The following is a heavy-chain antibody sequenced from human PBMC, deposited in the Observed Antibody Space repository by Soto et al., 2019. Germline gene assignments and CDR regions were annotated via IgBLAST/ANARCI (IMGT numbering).Heavy chain of an antibody. CDR3: ARGVLDGVSAYIFQH. D-gene: IGHD3-16*01. CDR1: GGSFSGYY. V-gene: IGHV4-34*01. Sequence: SETLSLTCAVYGGSFSGYYWSWIRQPPGKGLEWIGEINHSGSTNYNPSLKSRVTISVDTSKNQFSLKLSSVTAADTAVYYCARGVLDGVSAYIFQHWGQGTLVTVSS. J-gene: IGHJ1*01. CDR2: INHSGST.